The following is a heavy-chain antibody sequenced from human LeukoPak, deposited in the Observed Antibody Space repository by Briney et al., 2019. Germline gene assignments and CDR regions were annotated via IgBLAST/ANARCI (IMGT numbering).Heavy chain of an antibody. CDR3: ARDLKAGYSSGWYDY. CDR2: INSGGTVT. V-gene: IGHV3-74*01. CDR1: GFTFSDFW. Sequence: QTGGSLRLSCAASGFTFSDFWMHWVRQAPGKGLVWVSRINSGGTVTNYADSVKGRFTISRDNAKNSLYLQMNSLRAEDTAVYYCARDLKAGYSSGWYDYWGQGTLVTVSS. D-gene: IGHD6-19*01. J-gene: IGHJ4*02.